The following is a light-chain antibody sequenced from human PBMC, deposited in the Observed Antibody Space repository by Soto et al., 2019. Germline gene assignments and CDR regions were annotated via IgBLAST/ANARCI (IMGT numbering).Light chain of an antibody. V-gene: IGKV3-11*01. J-gene: IGKJ3*01. CDR3: QQRSNLFT. CDR2: DAY. CDR1: QSVSNY. Sequence: EIVLTQSPATLSLSPGERATLSCRAIQSVSNYLAWYQQKPGQAPRPLSYDAYNRAAGIPVRFSGSGSGTDFTLTISSLEPEDFEVYLCQQRSNLFTFGPGTKVEIK.